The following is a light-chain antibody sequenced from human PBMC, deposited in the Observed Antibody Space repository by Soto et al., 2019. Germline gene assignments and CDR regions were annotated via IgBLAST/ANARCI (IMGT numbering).Light chain of an antibody. J-gene: IGLJ3*02. CDR3: GAWDNPQGWV. V-gene: IGLV1-51*01. CDR2: DND. CDR1: GPNMGGIS. Sequence: QSVLTQPPSASAAPGQRITITCSESGPNMGGISVSWYQQPPETAPNLILYDNDKPPSGLPDRFSGSKSGTSATLAITTLREGDEAHYFCGAWDNPQGWVFGPGTKLTVL.